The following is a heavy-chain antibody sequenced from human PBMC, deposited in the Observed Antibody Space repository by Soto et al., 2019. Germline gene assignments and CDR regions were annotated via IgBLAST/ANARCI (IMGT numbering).Heavy chain of an antibody. V-gene: IGHV1-18*01. CDR1: GYIFPTYS. CDR3: AREAFGVQASWFDP. J-gene: IGHJ5*02. D-gene: IGHD3-10*01. CDR2: VSASNGKT. Sequence: QIQLVQSGSEVRMPGASVKVSCKASGYIFPTYSITWVRQAPGQGLEWMGWVSASNGKTNYAQKFEDRVTMTTDTSTTTAYMELRSLRSDDTAVYYCAREAFGVQASWFDPWGQGTLVTVSS.